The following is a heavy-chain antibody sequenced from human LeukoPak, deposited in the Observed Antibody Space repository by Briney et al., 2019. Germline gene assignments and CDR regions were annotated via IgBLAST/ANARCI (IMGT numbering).Heavy chain of an antibody. V-gene: IGHV4-59*01. J-gene: IGHJ5*02. CDR2: IYYSGSA. CDR3: ARPTNPNPIPNWFDP. Sequence: SETLSLTCTVSGGSLSSYYWSWIRQPPGKGLEWIGYIYYSGSAKYNPSLKSRVTISVDTSKNQFSLKLSSVTAGDTAVYYCARPTNPNPIPNWFDPWGQGTLVTVSS. CDR1: GGSLSSYY.